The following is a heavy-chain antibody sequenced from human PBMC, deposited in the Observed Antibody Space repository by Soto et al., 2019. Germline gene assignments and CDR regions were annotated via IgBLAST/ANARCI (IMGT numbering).Heavy chain of an antibody. D-gene: IGHD6-19*01. CDR3: TGPRIAVAGSGVRRDY. CDR2: ISSKANSYSI. V-gene: IGHV3-73*01. CDR1: GFTFSGSA. J-gene: IGHJ4*02. Sequence: EVQLVESGGGLVQPGGSLKLSCAASGFTFSGSAMHWVRQASGKGLEWVGRISSKANSYSIAYAASVKGRFTISSDDSKNTAYLQMSSLKAEDAAVYYWTGPRIAVAGSGVRRDYWGQGTLVTVSS.